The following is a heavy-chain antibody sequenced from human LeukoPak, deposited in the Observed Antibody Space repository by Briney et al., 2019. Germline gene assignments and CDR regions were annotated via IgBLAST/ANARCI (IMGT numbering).Heavy chain of an antibody. CDR1: GGSISSSSYY. J-gene: IGHJ4*02. Sequence: PSETLSLACTVSGGSISSSSYYWGWIRQPPGKGLEWIGSIYYSGSTYYNPSLKSRVTISVDTSKNQFSLKLSSVTAADTAVYYCARGPRGKKWAVAGIDRGAFDYWGQGTLVTVSS. V-gene: IGHV4-39*01. D-gene: IGHD6-19*01. CDR2: IYYSGST. CDR3: ARGPRGKKWAVAGIDRGAFDY.